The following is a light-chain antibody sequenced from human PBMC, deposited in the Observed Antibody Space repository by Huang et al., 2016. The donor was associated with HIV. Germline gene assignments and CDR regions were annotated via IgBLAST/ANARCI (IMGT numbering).Light chain of an antibody. V-gene: IGKV1-39*01. CDR2: DAS. CDR3: QQSHSTPYT. Sequence: DIQMTQSPSSLSASVGDRVTISCRASQIISTYLFWYQQKPGKAPKLLIYDASSVQRGVPSRFGGSGSGTDFTLTISSLQPEDFATYYCQQSHSTPYTFGQGTKLEIK. J-gene: IGKJ2*01. CDR1: QIISTY.